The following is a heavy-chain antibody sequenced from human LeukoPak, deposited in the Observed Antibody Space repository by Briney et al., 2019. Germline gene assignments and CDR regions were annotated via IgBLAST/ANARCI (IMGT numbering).Heavy chain of an antibody. J-gene: IGHJ4*02. Sequence: SETLSLTCAVSGYSISSGYYWGWIRQPPGKGLEWIGSIYHSGSTYYNPSLKSRVTISVDTSKNQFSLKLSSVTAADTAVYYCAILTLTGTTDYWGPGTLVTVSS. D-gene: IGHD1-7*01. CDR1: GYSISSGYY. V-gene: IGHV4-38-2*01. CDR3: AILTLTGTTDY. CDR2: IYHSGST.